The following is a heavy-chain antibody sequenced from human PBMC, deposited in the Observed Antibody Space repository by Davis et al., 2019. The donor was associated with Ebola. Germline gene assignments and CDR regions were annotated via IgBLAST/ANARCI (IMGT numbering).Heavy chain of an antibody. CDR1: GGSISSYY. CDR2: LYYSGST. CDR3: ARGYSSSWLNY. D-gene: IGHD6-13*01. V-gene: IGHV4-59*08. Sequence: SETLSLTCTVSGGSISSYYWSWIRQPPGKGLEWIGYLYYSGSTNYNPSLKSRVTISVDTSKNQFSLNLSSVTAADTAVYYCARGYSSSWLNYWGQGTLVTVSS. J-gene: IGHJ4*02.